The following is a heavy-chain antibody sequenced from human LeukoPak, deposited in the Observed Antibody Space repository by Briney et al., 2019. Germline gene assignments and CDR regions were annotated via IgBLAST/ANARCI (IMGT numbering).Heavy chain of an antibody. CDR1: GFTLTIYE. V-gene: IGHV3-48*03. D-gene: IGHD4-17*01. Sequence: GGSLRLSCPPSGFTLTIYEINWARQPPGKGREWVSYISSSGSNIYYADSVKGRFTISRDNAKNSLYLQMNSLRAEDTAVYYCARALDYGDNDAFDIWGQGTMVTVSS. CDR3: ARALDYGDNDAFDI. CDR2: ISSSGSNI. J-gene: IGHJ3*02.